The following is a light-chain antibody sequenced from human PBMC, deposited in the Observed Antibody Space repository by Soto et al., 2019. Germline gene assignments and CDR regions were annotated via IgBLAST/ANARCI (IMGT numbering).Light chain of an antibody. CDR3: QQSYSTPPS. J-gene: IGKJ2*03. Sequence: DIQMTQSPSSLSASVGDRVTITCRTSQSISTYSNWYQQKPGKAPKLLIYGVCSLESGVPSRFSGDGSGTDFSLTMSSLQPEDFAVYYCQQSYSTPPSFGQGTKVEIK. CDR2: GVC. V-gene: IGKV1-39*01. CDR1: QSISTY.